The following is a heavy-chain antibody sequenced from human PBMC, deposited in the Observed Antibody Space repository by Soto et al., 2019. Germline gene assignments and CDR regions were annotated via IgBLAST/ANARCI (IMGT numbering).Heavy chain of an antibody. J-gene: IGHJ6*02. CDR2: ISGSGGST. D-gene: IGHD1-7*01. V-gene: IGHV3-23*01. CDR3: AKKSGTGMDV. CDR1: GFTFSTYA. Sequence: GGSLRLSCAASGFTFSTYAMSWVRQAPGKGLEWVSSISGSGGSTHYADSVKGRFTISRDNSKNTVYLQMNSLRAEDTAVYYCAKKSGTGMDVWGRGTTVTVSS.